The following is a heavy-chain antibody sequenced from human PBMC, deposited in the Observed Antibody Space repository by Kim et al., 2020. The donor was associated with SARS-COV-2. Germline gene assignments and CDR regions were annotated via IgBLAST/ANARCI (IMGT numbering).Heavy chain of an antibody. CDR3: AKCGSSYGNDAFDI. D-gene: IGHD5-18*01. CDR2: IKGGGGYT. V-gene: IGHV3-23*01. J-gene: IGHJ3*02. Sequence: GGSLRLSCAASGFTFDNYAMNWVRQAPGKGLEWVSFIKGGGGYTFYADSVKGRFTITRDNSKNTLYLQMNNLRAEDTAVYYCAKCGSSYGNDAFDIGGQGTVLTVSA. CDR1: GFTFDNYA.